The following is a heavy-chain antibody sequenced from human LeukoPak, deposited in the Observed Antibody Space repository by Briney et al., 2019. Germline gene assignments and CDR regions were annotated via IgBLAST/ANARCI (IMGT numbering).Heavy chain of an antibody. D-gene: IGHD6-13*01. CDR3: AKGIAAAGSPFDY. CDR1: GFTFSSYW. J-gene: IGHJ4*02. CDR2: ISGSGGST. Sequence: PGGSLRLSCAASGFTFSSYWMHWVRQAPGKGLEWVSAISGSGGSTYYADSVKGRFTISRDNSKNTLYLQMNSLRAEDTAVYYCAKGIAAAGSPFDYWGQGTLVTVSS. V-gene: IGHV3-23*01.